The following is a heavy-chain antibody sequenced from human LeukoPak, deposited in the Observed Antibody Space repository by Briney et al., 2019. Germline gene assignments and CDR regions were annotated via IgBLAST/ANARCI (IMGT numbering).Heavy chain of an antibody. D-gene: IGHD3-22*01. J-gene: IGHJ5*02. V-gene: IGHV1-46*01. CDR2: INPSGGST. Sequence: VASVTVSCTASGYTFTSYYMHWVRQAPGQGLEWMGIINPSGGSTSYAQEFQGRVTMTRDTSTSTVYMELSSLRSEDTAVYYCARDARFYYDRSGYYYPLWFDPWGQGTLVTVSS. CDR1: GYTFTSYY. CDR3: ARDARFYYDRSGYYYPLWFDP.